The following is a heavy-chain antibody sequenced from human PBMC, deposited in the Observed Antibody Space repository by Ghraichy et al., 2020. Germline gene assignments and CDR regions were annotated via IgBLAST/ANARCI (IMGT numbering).Heavy chain of an antibody. CDR2: INHSGST. CDR1: GGSFSGYY. J-gene: IGHJ6*02. Sequence: SETLSLTCAVYGGSFSGYYWSWIRQPPGKGLEWIGEINHSGSTNYNPSLKSRVTISVDTSKNQFSLKLSSVTAADTAVYYCARGPMNVVVTAIRNYYYYGMDVWGQGTTVTVSS. V-gene: IGHV4-34*01. CDR3: ARGPMNVVVTAIRNYYYYGMDV. D-gene: IGHD2-21*02.